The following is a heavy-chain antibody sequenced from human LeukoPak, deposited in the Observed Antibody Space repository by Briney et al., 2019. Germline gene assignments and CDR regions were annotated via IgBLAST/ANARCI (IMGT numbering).Heavy chain of an antibody. CDR1: GGSISSCY. Sequence: SETLSLTCTVSGGSISSCYWSWIRQPPGKGLEWIGYIYYSGSTNYNPSLKSRVTISVDTSKNQFSLKLSSVTAADTAVYYCAGLPYYYDSSGGPNAFDIWGQGTMVTVSS. CDR2: IYYSGST. V-gene: IGHV4-59*01. J-gene: IGHJ3*02. CDR3: AGLPYYYDSSGGPNAFDI. D-gene: IGHD3-22*01.